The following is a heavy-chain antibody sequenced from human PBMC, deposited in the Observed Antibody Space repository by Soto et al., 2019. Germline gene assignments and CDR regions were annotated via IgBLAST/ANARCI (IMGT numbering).Heavy chain of an antibody. V-gene: IGHV3-15*07. CDR2: IKSKTDGGTT. J-gene: IGHJ3*02. CDR3: TTHSSSYYYDSSGYPYYYAFDI. Sequence: SVSNAWMNWVRQAPGKGLEWVGRIKSKTDGGTTDYAAPVKGRFTISRDDSKNTLYLQMNSLNTEDTAVYYCTTHSSSYYYDSSGYPYYYAFDIWGQGTMVTVSS. CDR1: SVSNAW. D-gene: IGHD3-22*01.